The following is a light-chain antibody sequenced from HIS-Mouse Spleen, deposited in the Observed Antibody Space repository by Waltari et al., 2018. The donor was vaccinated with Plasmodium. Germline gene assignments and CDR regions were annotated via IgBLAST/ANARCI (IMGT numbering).Light chain of an antibody. Sequence: QSALTQPPSASGSPGQSVTISCTGTSSDVGGYNYVSWYQQHPGKAPNLMIYEVSNRPSGVPVRFSGSKSGNTASLTVSGLQAEDEADYYCSSYAGSNNLVFGGGTKLTVL. CDR2: EVS. CDR3: SSYAGSNNLV. V-gene: IGLV2-8*01. J-gene: IGLJ2*01. CDR1: SSDVGGYNY.